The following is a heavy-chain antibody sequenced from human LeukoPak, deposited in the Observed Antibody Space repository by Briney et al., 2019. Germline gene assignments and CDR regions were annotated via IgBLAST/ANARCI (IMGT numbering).Heavy chain of an antibody. V-gene: IGHV4-39*01. D-gene: IGHD6-19*01. CDR3: ARFSGWYFDY. CDR1: GGSISNSSHY. CDR2: IYYSGST. Sequence: PSETLSLTCTVSGGSISNSSHYWGWIRQPPGKGLEWIGSIYYSGSTYYNPSLKSRVTISVDTSKNQFSLKLSSVTAADTAVYYCARFSGWYFDYWGQGTLVTVSS. J-gene: IGHJ4*02.